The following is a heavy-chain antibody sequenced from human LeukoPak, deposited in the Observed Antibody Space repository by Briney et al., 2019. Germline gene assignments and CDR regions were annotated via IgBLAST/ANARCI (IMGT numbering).Heavy chain of an antibody. V-gene: IGHV3-23*01. Sequence: GGSLRLSCAASGFTFSSYAMSWVRQAPGKGGEGVSAISGSGGSTYYADSVKGRFTISRDNSKNTLYLQMNSLRAEDTAVYYCAKDQVRASGPYWGQGTLVTVSS. D-gene: IGHD3-10*01. CDR1: GFTFSSYA. J-gene: IGHJ4*02. CDR3: AKDQVRASGPY. CDR2: ISGSGGST.